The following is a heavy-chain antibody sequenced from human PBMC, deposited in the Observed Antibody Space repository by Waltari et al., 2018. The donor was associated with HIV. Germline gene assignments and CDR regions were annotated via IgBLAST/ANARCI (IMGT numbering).Heavy chain of an antibody. CDR3: ARGGSSGREGMDV. D-gene: IGHD6-25*01. Sequence: QVQLVESGGGVVQPGRSLRLSCAASGFTFSSYAMHWVRQAPGKGLEWVAVISYDGSNKYYADSVKGRFTISRDNSKNTLYLQMNSLRAEDTAVYYCARGGSSGREGMDVWGQGTTVTVSS. CDR2: ISYDGSNK. J-gene: IGHJ6*02. CDR1: GFTFSSYA. V-gene: IGHV3-30*04.